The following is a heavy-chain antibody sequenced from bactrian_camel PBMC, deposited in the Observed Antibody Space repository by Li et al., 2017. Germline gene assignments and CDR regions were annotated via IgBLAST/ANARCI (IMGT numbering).Heavy chain of an antibody. J-gene: IGHJ4*01. CDR2: ISSTGGST. V-gene: IGHV3S40*01. D-gene: IGHD6*01. CDR3: ATGSLGWYGFYY. CDR1: GFTFSNYA. Sequence: VQLVESGGGLVQPGGPLRLSCAASGFTFSNYAMSWVRQAPGKGLEWVSLISSTGGSTYYADSVKGRFTISQDNAKNTVYLQMNSLKSEDTALYYCATGSLGWYGFYYCGQGTQVTVS.